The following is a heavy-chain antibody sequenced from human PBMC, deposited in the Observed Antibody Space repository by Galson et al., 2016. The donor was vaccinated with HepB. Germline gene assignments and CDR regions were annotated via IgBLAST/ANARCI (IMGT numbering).Heavy chain of an antibody. CDR2: INNGAATT. Sequence: SLRLSCAASGFFFSGRAMSWVRQAPGKGLEWVSGINNGAATTGYAASVKGRFTISRDNSKNTLYLQMHSLRTEDTAVYYCARDDYSGGRGSPDYWGQGTLVTVSS. CDR3: ARDDYSGGRGSPDY. J-gene: IGHJ4*02. D-gene: IGHD4/OR15-4a*01. V-gene: IGHV3-23*01. CDR1: GFFFSGRA.